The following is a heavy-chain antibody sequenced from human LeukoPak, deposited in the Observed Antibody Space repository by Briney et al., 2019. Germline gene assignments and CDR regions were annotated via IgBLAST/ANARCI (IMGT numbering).Heavy chain of an antibody. V-gene: IGHV3-30*03. CDR1: GFTFSSYG. Sequence: GGSLKLSCAASGFTFSSYGMHWVRQAPGKGLEWVAVISYDGSNKYYADSVKGRFTISRDNSKNTLYLQMNSLRAEDTAVYYCARPAYYYDSSGYYGGAFDIWGQGTMVTVSS. D-gene: IGHD3-22*01. CDR3: ARPAYYYDSSGYYGGAFDI. CDR2: ISYDGSNK. J-gene: IGHJ3*02.